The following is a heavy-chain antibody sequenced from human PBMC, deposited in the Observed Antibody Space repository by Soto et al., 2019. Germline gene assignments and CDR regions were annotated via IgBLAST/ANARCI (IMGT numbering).Heavy chain of an antibody. D-gene: IGHD2-2*01. CDR3: AKLAGYCSGNSCHGDYAMDV. Sequence: SETLSLTCSVSGGSISSKSYSWGWIRQPPGKGLEWIGTFYYSENTYYNPSLKSRVTISVDTSKNQFSLKLSSVTAADTAVYYCAKLAGYCSGNSCHGDYAMDVWGQGSTVT. CDR2: FYYSENT. CDR1: GGSISSKSYS. J-gene: IGHJ6*02. V-gene: IGHV4-39*01.